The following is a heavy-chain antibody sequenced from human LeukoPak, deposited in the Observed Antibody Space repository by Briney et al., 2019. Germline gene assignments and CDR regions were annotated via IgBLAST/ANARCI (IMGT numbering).Heavy chain of an antibody. CDR3: AKGHTAVTQHFDF. J-gene: IGHJ4*02. D-gene: IGHD4-17*01. Sequence: GGSLRLSCAASGFSFSSYAMSWVRQAPGKGLEWVSAISGSGGSAYYADSVKGRFTISRDNSKNTLYLQMNSLRAEDTAVYYCAKGHTAVTQHFDFWGQGTLVTVSS. CDR1: GFSFSSYA. V-gene: IGHV3-23*01. CDR2: ISGSGGSA.